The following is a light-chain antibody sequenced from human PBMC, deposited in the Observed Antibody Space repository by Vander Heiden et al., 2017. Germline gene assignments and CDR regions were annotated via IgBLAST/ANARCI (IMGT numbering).Light chain of an antibody. J-gene: IGKJ1*01. CDR2: GAT. Sequence: IVLNPSPPPLSGAPAERATLSCRASQSVGSNLSWYQQKPGQAPRLLIYGATTRATGIPARFSGSGSGTEFILTISILQSEDFAVYYCQQYNYWPPWTFGQGTKVEVK. CDR3: QQYNYWPPWT. V-gene: IGKV3-15*01. CDR1: QSVGSN.